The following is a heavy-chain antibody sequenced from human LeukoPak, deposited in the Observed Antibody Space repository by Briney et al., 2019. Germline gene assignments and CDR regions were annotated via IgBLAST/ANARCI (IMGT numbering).Heavy chain of an antibody. CDR3: TRLQIAVAGPNWFDP. CDR1: KFTFSSYW. Sequence: AGGSLRLSCVASKFTFSSYWTSWVRQAPGKGLEWVANIKQDGSVQFYMDSLKGRFSVSRDNAKNSLYLQMNGLRVEDTAVYYCTRLQIAVAGPNWFDPWGQGTLVTVSS. V-gene: IGHV3-7*01. CDR2: IKQDGSVQ. D-gene: IGHD6-19*01. J-gene: IGHJ5*02.